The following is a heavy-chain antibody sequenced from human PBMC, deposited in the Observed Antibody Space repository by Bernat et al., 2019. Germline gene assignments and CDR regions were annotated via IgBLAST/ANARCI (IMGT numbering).Heavy chain of an antibody. Sequence: EVQLLESGGGLVQPGGSLRLSCAASGFTFTNYAMSWVRPAPGKGLEWVSGTSGSGDSTYYADSVKGRFTISRDNSKNTLYLQMSSLRAEDTALYYCAKHRVPVADKPDYWGQGTLVTVSS. V-gene: IGHV3-23*01. CDR1: GFTFTNYA. CDR3: AKHRVPVADKPDY. CDR2: TSGSGDST. D-gene: IGHD6-19*01. J-gene: IGHJ4*02.